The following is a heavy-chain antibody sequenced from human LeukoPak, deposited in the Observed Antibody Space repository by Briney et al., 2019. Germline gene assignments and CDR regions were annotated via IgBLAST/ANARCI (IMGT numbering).Heavy chain of an antibody. CDR1: GGTFSSFA. Sequence: GASVKVSCKASGGTFSSFAISWVRQAPGQGLEWMGWMNPNSGNTGYAQKFQGRVTMTRNTSISTAYMELSSLRSEDTAVYYCARGDLWFGFQDYWGQGTLVTVSS. CDR2: MNPNSGNT. J-gene: IGHJ4*02. V-gene: IGHV1-8*02. D-gene: IGHD3-10*01. CDR3: ARGDLWFGFQDY.